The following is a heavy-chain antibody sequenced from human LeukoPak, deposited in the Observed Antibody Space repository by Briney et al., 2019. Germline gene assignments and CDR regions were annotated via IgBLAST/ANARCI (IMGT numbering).Heavy chain of an antibody. V-gene: IGHV1-2*02. Sequence: ASVKVSCKASAYTFTGYYLHWVRQAPGQGPEWMGRIDPNNGDTEYAQKFQGRVTMTRVRSISTGYMELSRLTSDDTAVYYCARRSRNGLDAFDIWGQGTMVTVSS. CDR3: ARRSRNGLDAFDI. J-gene: IGHJ3*02. CDR2: IDPNNGDT. D-gene: IGHD2-8*01. CDR1: AYTFTGYY.